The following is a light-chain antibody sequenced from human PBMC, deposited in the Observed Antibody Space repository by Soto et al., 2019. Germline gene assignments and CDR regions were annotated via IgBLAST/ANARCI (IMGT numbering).Light chain of an antibody. J-gene: IGKJ1*01. V-gene: IGKV1-5*01. Sequence: DIQITQSPSSVSASVGDRVTVTCRASQNVSTWLTWYQQTPGKAPNLLIYGASTLQRGVPSRFSGSGSGTEFTLTISSLQPEDFATYYCQQYNSYSKTFGQGTKV. CDR3: QQYNSYSKT. CDR1: QNVSTW. CDR2: GAS.